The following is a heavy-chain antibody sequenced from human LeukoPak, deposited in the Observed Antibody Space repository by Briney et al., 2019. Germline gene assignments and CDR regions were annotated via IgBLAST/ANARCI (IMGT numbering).Heavy chain of an antibody. CDR2: ISSGGSTV. V-gene: IGHV3-48*03. CDR1: GFTFSSYE. Sequence: GGSLRLSCAASGFTFSSYEMNWVRQAPGKGLDWVSYISSGGSTVHYADSVKGRFTISRDNAKNSLYLQMNSLRAEDTAVYYCARVIIVGATGIWGQGTMVTVSS. J-gene: IGHJ3*02. D-gene: IGHD1-26*01. CDR3: ARVIIVGATGI.